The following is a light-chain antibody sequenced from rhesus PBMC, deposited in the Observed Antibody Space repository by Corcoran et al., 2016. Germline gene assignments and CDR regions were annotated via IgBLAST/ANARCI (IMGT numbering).Light chain of an antibody. CDR1: QGISSF. CDR2: DAS. V-gene: IGKV1-38*01. J-gene: IGKJ3*01. Sequence: DIQLTQSPSSLSASVGDRVTITCRASQGISSFLAWYQQTPGKAPNLLIYDASNLQSGVPSRFSGSGSCTDFTLTISSLQPEDFAFYYCQQRNIYPFTFGPGTKLDIK. CDR3: QQRNIYPFT.